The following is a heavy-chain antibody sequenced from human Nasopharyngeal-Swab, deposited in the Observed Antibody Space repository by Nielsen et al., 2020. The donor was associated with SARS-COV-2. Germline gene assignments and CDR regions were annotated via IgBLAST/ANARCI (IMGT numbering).Heavy chain of an antibody. V-gene: IGHV3-53*01. J-gene: IGHJ3*02. D-gene: IGHD3-22*01. CDR1: GFTVSSNY. CDR2: IYSSGRT. Sequence: GGSLRLSCAASGFTVSSNYMTWVRQAPGKGLEWVSVIYSSGRTSHADSVKGRFTISRDNSKNMLYLQMKSLRAEDTAVYYCARAYDNSGDGFDTWGQGTMVTVSS. CDR3: ARAYDNSGDGFDT.